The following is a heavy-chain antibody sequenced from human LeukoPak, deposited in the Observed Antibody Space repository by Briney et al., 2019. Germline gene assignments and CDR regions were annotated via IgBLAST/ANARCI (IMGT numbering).Heavy chain of an antibody. J-gene: IGHJ3*02. Sequence: PSETLSLTCTVSGASIGSQYWSWIRQPPGKGLEWIGEIHHSGSTDYNPSLKSRVTISPDKSKNQFSLTLTSVTAADTAVYFCARAPLSGTYYTDAFDIWGQGTMVTVSS. V-gene: IGHV4-59*11. D-gene: IGHD1-26*01. CDR1: GASIGSQY. CDR3: ARAPLSGTYYTDAFDI. CDR2: IHHSGST.